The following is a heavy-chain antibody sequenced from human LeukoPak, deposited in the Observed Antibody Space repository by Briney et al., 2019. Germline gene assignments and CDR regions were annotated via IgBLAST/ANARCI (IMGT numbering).Heavy chain of an antibody. CDR2: INPNSGGT. J-gene: IGHJ4*02. CDR3: ARDRPPQLVRPFDY. Sequence: AASVKVSCKASGYTFTGYYMHWVRQAPGQGLEWMGWINPNSGGTNYAHKFQGRVTMTRDTSISTAYMELSRLRSDDTAVYYCARDRPPQLVRPFDYWGQGTLVTVSS. V-gene: IGHV1-2*07. CDR1: GYTFTGYY. D-gene: IGHD6-13*01.